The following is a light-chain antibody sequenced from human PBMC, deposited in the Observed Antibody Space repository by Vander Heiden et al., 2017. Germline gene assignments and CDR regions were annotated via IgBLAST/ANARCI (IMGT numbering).Light chain of an antibody. CDR1: CGNIASHY. Sequence: NFMLTQLHSVPASPGKTVTISCTGSCGNIASHYVQWYQQRPGSAPTIVIYDDDRRPSGVPGRFSGSIDSSSNSASLTISGLRTEDEDDYHCQSFDDNNVMVFGRGTKLTVL. V-gene: IGLV6-57*02. CDR2: DDD. CDR3: QSFDDNNVMV. J-gene: IGLJ2*01.